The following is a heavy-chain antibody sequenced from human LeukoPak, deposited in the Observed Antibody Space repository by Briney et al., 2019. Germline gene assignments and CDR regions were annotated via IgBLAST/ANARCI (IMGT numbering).Heavy chain of an antibody. CDR1: GGSISSYY. Sequence: SETLSLTCTVSGGSISSYYWSWIRQPPGKGLEWIGYIYYSGSTNYNPSLKSRVTISVDTSKNQFSLKLSSVTAADTAVYYCARALGKWEPDAFDIRGQGTMVTVSS. V-gene: IGHV4-59*01. J-gene: IGHJ3*02. D-gene: IGHD1-26*01. CDR2: IYYSGST. CDR3: ARALGKWEPDAFDI.